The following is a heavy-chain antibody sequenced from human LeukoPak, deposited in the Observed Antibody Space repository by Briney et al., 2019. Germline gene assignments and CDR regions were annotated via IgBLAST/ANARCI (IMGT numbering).Heavy chain of an antibody. CDR2: INPNSGGT. CDR3: ARECSAELLRNWYFDL. D-gene: IGHD2-15*01. V-gene: IGHV1-2*02. J-gene: IGHJ2*01. CDR1: GYTFTGYY. Sequence: ASVKVSCTASGYTFTGYYMHWVRQAPGQGLEWMGWINPNSGGTNYAQKFQGRVTMTRDTSISTAYMELSRLRSDDTAVYYCARECSAELLRNWYFDLWGRGTLVTVSS.